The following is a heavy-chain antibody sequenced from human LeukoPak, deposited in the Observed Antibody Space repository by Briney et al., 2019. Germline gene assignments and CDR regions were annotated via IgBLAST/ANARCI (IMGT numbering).Heavy chain of an antibody. CDR3: AREYSNGWYVFDY. J-gene: IGHJ4*02. D-gene: IGHD6-19*01. CDR2: VFTSGST. V-gene: IGHV4-4*07. Sequence: SETLFLTCTVSGGSINDYYWSWIRQPAGKGLQWIGRVFTSGSTNYNPSLKSRVTMSIDTSKNQCSLRLTSVTAADTAMYYCAREYSNGWYVFDYWGQGTLVTVSS. CDR1: GGSINDYY.